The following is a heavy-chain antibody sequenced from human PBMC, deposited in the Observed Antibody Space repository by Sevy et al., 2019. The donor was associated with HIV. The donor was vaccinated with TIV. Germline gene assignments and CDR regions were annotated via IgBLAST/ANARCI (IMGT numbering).Heavy chain of an antibody. J-gene: IGHJ3*02. Sequence: ASVKVSCKASGGTFNSYAISWVRQAPGQGLEWMGGIIPIFGTTNYGHKFQGRVTITADESTSTAYIELGSLRSEETAVYYCASTDYYDSSGYYLYAFDMWGQGTMVTVSS. CDR1: GGTFNSYA. CDR2: IIPIFGTT. CDR3: ASTDYYDSSGYYLYAFDM. V-gene: IGHV1-69*13. D-gene: IGHD3-22*01.